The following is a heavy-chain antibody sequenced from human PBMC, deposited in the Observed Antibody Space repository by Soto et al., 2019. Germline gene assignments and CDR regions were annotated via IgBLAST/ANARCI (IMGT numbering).Heavy chain of an antibody. CDR3: ARHGGPDYYYYGMDV. CDR2: INHSGST. D-gene: IGHD3-16*01. Sequence: SETLSLTCAVYGGSFSGYYWSWIRQPPGKGLEWIGEINHSGSTNYNPSLKSRVAISVDMSKNQFSLKLSSVTAADTAVYYCARHGGPDYYYYGMDVWGQGTTVTVSS. CDR1: GGSFSGYY. J-gene: IGHJ6*02. V-gene: IGHV4-34*01.